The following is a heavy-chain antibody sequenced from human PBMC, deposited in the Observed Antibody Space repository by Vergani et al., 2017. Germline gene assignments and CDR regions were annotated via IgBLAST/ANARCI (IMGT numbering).Heavy chain of an antibody. CDR1: GGTFSSYA. CDR3: ARGRGYSSGWSSQYYFDY. D-gene: IGHD6-19*01. Sequence: QVQLVQSGAEVKKPGSSVKVSCKASGGTFSSYAISWVRQAPGQGLEWMGGIIPIFGIANYAQKFQGRVTITADKSTSTAYMELSSLRSEDTAVYYCARGRGYSSGWSSQYYFDYWGQGTVVTVSS. V-gene: IGHV1-69*17. J-gene: IGHJ4*02. CDR2: IIPIFGIA.